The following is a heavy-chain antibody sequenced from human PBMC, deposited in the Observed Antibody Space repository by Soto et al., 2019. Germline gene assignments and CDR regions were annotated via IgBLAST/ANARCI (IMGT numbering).Heavy chain of an antibody. CDR3: ATQSPYSYGHFDY. Sequence: GASVKGSCKASGYTFTSYAMHWVRQAPGQRHEWMGWINAGNGNTKYSQKFQGRVTITRDTSASTAYMELSSLRSEDTAVYYCATQSPYSYGHFDYWGQGTLVTVSS. CDR2: INAGNGNT. CDR1: GYTFTSYA. V-gene: IGHV1-3*01. D-gene: IGHD5-18*01. J-gene: IGHJ4*02.